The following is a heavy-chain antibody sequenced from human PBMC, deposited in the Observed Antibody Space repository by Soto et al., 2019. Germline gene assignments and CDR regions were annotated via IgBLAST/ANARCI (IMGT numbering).Heavy chain of an antibody. CDR1: GGTFSSYA. CDR2: ITPLFGTA. Sequence: QVPLVQSGAEVKKPGSSVKVACKASGGTFSSYALRWVRQAPGQGLAWMGGITPLFGTANYAQTFQARVTITPDESTSTAYLERSSLRSADTAVYYCAEVFRRKVQAAIQAYYYGMEVWGQGTTVTVSS. CDR3: AEVFRRKVQAAIQAYYYGMEV. V-gene: IGHV1-69*01. J-gene: IGHJ6*02. D-gene: IGHD2-2*02.